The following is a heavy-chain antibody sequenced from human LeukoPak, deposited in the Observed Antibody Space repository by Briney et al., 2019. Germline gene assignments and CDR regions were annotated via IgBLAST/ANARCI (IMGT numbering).Heavy chain of an antibody. J-gene: IGHJ4*02. CDR3: AREEVGRAVAGYFDN. D-gene: IGHD6-19*01. CDR1: GYTFTSYG. CDR2: ISGYNGNT. V-gene: IGHV1-18*01. Sequence: ASVKVSCKASGYTFTSYGISRVRQAPGQGLEWMGWISGYNGNTNYAQKLQGRVTMTTDTSTSTVYMELRSLRSDDTAVYYCAREEVGRAVAGYFDNWGQGTLVTVSS.